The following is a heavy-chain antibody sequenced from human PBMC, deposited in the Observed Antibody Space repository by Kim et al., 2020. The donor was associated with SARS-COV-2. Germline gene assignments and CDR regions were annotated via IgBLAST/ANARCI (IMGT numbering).Heavy chain of an antibody. J-gene: IGHJ5*02. CDR2: IYYSGST. Sequence: SETLSLTCTVSGGSISSYYWSWIRQPPGKGLEWIGYIYYSGSTNYNPSLKSRVTISVDTSKNQFSLKLSSVTAADTAVYYCARVGYTEYSGYDPSPWFDPWGQGPLVTVSS. V-gene: IGHV4-59*13. D-gene: IGHD5-12*01. CDR1: GGSISSYY. CDR3: ARVGYTEYSGYDPSPWFDP.